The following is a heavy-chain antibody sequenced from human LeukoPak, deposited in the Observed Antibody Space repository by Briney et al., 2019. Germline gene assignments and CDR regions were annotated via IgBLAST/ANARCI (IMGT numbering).Heavy chain of an antibody. CDR1: GYTFTSYD. CDR3: ARGLGTGGSSLRYYYYGMDV. J-gene: IGHJ6*02. V-gene: IGHV1-8*01. Sequence: GASVKVSCKASGYTFTSYDINWVRQATGQGLEWMGWMNPNSGNTGYAQKFQGRVTMTRNTSISTAYMELSSLRSEDTAVYYCARGLGTGGSSLRYYYYGMDVWGQGTTVTVSS. D-gene: IGHD6-6*01. CDR2: MNPNSGNT.